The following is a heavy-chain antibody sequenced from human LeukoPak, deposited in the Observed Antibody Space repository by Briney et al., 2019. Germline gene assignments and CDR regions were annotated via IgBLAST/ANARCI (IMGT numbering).Heavy chain of an antibody. CDR2: INPSGGST. Sequence: ASVKVSCKASGYTFTNYGITWVRQAPGQGLEWMGIINPSGGSTSYAQKFQGRVTMTRDTSTSTVYMELSSLRSEDTAVYYCASTDSSSWYLLCYWGQGTLVTVSS. CDR1: GYTFTNYG. CDR3: ASTDSSSWYLLCY. J-gene: IGHJ4*02. V-gene: IGHV1-46*01. D-gene: IGHD6-13*01.